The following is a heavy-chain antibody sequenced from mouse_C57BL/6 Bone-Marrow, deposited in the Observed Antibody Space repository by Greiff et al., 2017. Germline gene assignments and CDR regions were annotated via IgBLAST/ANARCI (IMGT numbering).Heavy chain of an antibody. Sequence: VQLLQSGAELARPGASVKLSCKASGYTFTSYGISWVKQRTGQGLEWIGEIYTRSGNTYYNEKFKGKDTLTADKSSRTAYMELRSLTADDSAVYFCARFITTLVAPWFAYWGQGTLVTVSA. J-gene: IGHJ3*01. CDR1: GYTFTSYG. CDR3: ARFITTLVAPWFAY. V-gene: IGHV1-81*01. CDR2: IYTRSGNT. D-gene: IGHD1-1*01.